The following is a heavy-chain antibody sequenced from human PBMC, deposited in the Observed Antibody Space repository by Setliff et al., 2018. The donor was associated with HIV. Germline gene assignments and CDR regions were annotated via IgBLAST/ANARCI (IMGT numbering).Heavy chain of an antibody. CDR1: GGPIKSSSDY. CDR2: IYYSGST. CDR3: ARRIPLRQWMVPGDSFDV. V-gene: IGHV4-39*01. Sequence: ETLSLTCTVSGGPIKSSSDYWGWIRQPPGRGLEWIGTIYYSGSTYYNPSLKSRVTISVDTSKNQFSLKLSSVTAADTTVYYCARRIPLRQWMVPGDSFDVWGRGTKVTVSS. D-gene: IGHD3-10*01. J-gene: IGHJ3*01.